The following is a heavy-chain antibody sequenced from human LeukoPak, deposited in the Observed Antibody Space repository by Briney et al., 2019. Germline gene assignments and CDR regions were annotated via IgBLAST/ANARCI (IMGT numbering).Heavy chain of an antibody. V-gene: IGHV1-18*04. CDR3: ARRDHITGTNFDY. CDR1: GYSFTNYW. D-gene: IGHD1-20*01. Sequence: ASVKVSCKASGYSFTNYWLHWVRQAPGQGLEWMGWISAYNGNTNYAQKLQGRVTMTTDTSTSTAYMELRSLRSDDTAVYYRARRDHITGTNFDYWGQGTLVTVSS. J-gene: IGHJ4*02. CDR2: ISAYNGNT.